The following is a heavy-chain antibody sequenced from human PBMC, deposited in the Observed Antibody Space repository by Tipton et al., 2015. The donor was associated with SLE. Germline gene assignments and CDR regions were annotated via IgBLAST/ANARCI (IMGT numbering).Heavy chain of an antibody. CDR3: ARDRGGTYYYDSSGLDS. Sequence: QVQLVQSGAEVKKPGASVKVSCKASGYTFTSYGIIWVRQAPGQGLEWMGWISAYNGNTNYAQKLQGRVTMTTDTSTSTAYMELRSLRSDDTAVYYCARDRGGTYYYDSSGLDSWGQGTLVTVSS. J-gene: IGHJ4*02. CDR1: GYTFTSYG. D-gene: IGHD3-22*01. V-gene: IGHV1-18*04. CDR2: ISAYNGNT.